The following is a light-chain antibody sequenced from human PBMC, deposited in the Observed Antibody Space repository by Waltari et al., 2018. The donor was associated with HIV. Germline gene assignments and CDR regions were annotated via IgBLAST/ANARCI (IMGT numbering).Light chain of an antibody. Sequence: QSALTQPASVSGSPGQSITISCTGTSSDVGSYNLVSWYQQYPGKAPKLMIYEGSKRPSGVSHRFSGSKSGNTASLTISGLQAEDAADYYCCSYAGSTTFVVFGGGTKLTVL. CDR1: SSDVGSYNL. CDR3: CSYAGSTTFVV. J-gene: IGLJ2*01. CDR2: EGS. V-gene: IGLV2-23*01.